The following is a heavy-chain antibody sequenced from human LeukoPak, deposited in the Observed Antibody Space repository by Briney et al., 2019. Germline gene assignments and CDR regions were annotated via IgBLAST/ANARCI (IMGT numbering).Heavy chain of an antibody. Sequence: PSETLSLTCAVYGGSFSGYYWSWIRQPPGKGLEWIGEINHSGSTNYNPSLKSRVTISVDTSKNQFSLKLSSVTAADTAVYYCARGESYGGTHVDVWGKGTTVTVSS. CDR2: INHSGST. D-gene: IGHD5-18*01. J-gene: IGHJ6*04. CDR3: ARGESYGGTHVDV. CDR1: GGSFSGYY. V-gene: IGHV4-34*01.